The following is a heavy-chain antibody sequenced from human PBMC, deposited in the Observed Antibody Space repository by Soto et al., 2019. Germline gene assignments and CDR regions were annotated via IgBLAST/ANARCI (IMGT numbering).Heavy chain of an antibody. D-gene: IGHD6-13*01. CDR3: AGVPLAAAGTGNFDY. J-gene: IGHJ4*02. V-gene: IGHV3-30-3*01. Sequence: GGSLRLSCAASGFTFSSYAMHWVRQAPGKGLEWVAVISYDGSNKYYADSVKGRFTISRDNSKNTLYLQMNSLRAEDTAVYYCAGVPLAAAGTGNFDYWGQGTLVTVSS. CDR1: GFTFSSYA. CDR2: ISYDGSNK.